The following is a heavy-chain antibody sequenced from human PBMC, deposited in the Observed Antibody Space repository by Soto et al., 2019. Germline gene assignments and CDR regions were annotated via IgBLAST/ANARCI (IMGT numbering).Heavy chain of an antibody. CDR3: TTDSARDVDTAMVRLPWWY. J-gene: IGHJ4*02. CDR1: GFTFSNAW. CDR2: IKSKTDGGTT. V-gene: IGHV3-15*07. D-gene: IGHD5-18*01. Sequence: SGGSLRLSCAASGFTFSNAWMNWVRQAPGKGLEWVGRIKSKTDGGTTDYAAPVKGRFTISRDDSKNTLYLQMNSLKTEDTAVYYCTTDSARDVDTAMVRLPWWYWGQGTLVTVSS.